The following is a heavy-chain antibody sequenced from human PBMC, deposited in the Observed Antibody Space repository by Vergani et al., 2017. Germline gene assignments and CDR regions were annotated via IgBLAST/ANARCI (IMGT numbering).Heavy chain of an antibody. CDR2: IYYSGST. J-gene: IGHJ2*01. Sequence: QVQLQESGPGLVKPSETLSLTCTVSGGSISSGGYYWSWIRQHPGKGLEWIGYIYYSGSTYYNPSLKSRVTISVDTSKNQFSLKLSSVTAADTAVYYCARYSRDDFWSGFNWYFDLWGRGTLVTVSS. D-gene: IGHD3-3*01. CDR3: ARYSRDDFWSGFNWYFDL. CDR1: GGSISSGGYY. V-gene: IGHV4-31*03.